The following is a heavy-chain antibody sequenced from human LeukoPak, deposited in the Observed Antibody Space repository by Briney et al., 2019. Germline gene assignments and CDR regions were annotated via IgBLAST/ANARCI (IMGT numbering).Heavy chain of an antibody. CDR2: IYPGDSDT. CDR3: ARQYSRSSPFDY. V-gene: IGHV5-51*01. Sequence: GESLEISCQGFGYSFSNYWIGWVRQMPGKGLECMGIIYPGDSDTRYSPSFQGQVTISADKSINTAYLQWSSLKASDTAMYYCARQYSRSSPFDYWGQGALVTVPS. J-gene: IGHJ4*02. CDR1: GYSFSNYW. D-gene: IGHD6-6*01.